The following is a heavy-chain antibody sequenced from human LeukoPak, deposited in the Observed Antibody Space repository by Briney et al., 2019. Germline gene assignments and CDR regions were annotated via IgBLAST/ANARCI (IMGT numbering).Heavy chain of an antibody. V-gene: IGHV5-51*01. CDR1: GYSFTSYW. Sequence: GESPKISCKGSGYSFTSYWIGWVRQMPGKGLEWMGIIYPGDSDTRYSPSFQGQVTISADKSISTAYLQWSSLKASDTAMYYCARRRGKKDAWSELDYWGQGSLVTVSS. CDR3: ARRRGKKDAWSELDY. D-gene: IGHD3-16*01. CDR2: IYPGDSDT. J-gene: IGHJ4*02.